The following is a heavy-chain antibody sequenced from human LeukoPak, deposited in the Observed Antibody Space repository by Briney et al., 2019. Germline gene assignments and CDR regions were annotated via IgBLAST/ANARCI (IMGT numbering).Heavy chain of an antibody. J-gene: IGHJ4*02. D-gene: IGHD3-3*01. Sequence: GASVKVSCKASGYTFTSYGISWVRQAPGQGLEWMGWISAYNGNTNYAQKFQGRVTITADESTSTAYMELSSLRSEDTAVYYCARDRGGDFWSAPQDYWDQGTLVTVSS. V-gene: IGHV1-18*01. CDR2: ISAYNGNT. CDR3: ARDRGGDFWSAPQDY. CDR1: GYTFTSYG.